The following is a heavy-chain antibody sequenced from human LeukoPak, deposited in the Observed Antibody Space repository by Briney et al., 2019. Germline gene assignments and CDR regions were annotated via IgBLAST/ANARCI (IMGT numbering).Heavy chain of an antibody. CDR1: GGSLSGYD. Sequence: SETLSLTCAVYGGSLSGYDWSWIRQPPGKGLERIGEVNHSGNTNYNPSLKSRVTMSVDTSKNHFYLELISVTAADTAVYYCARQGSGSSYYYYTLPYWGQGTLVTVSS. CDR2: VNHSGNT. J-gene: IGHJ4*02. V-gene: IGHV4-34*01. D-gene: IGHD1-26*01. CDR3: ARQGSGSSYYYYTLPY.